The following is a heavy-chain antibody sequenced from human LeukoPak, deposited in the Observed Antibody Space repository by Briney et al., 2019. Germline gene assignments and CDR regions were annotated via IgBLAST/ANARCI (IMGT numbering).Heavy chain of an antibody. CDR3: ARGRSYYDFWSGYYSPLGY. Sequence: SVKVSCKASGGTFSSYAISWVRQAPGQGLEWMGGIIPIFGTANYAQKFQGRVTITADESTSTVYMELSSLRSEDTAVYYCARGRSYYDFWSGYYSPLGYWGQGTLVTVSS. CDR2: IIPIFGTA. J-gene: IGHJ4*02. CDR1: GGTFSSYA. V-gene: IGHV1-69*13. D-gene: IGHD3-3*01.